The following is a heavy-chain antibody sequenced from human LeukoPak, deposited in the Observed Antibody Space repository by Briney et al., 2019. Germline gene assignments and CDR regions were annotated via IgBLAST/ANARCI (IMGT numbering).Heavy chain of an antibody. V-gene: IGHV1-8*01. CDR2: MTPNSGQT. CDR1: GYTFTSFD. Sequence: ASVKVSCKASGYTFTSFDINWVRQATGQGLEWLGWMTPNSGQTGYAQKFQGRVTMTRDTSISTAYMELSRLRSDDTAVYYCARVDKGSGWYGTYFDYWGQGTLVTVSS. CDR3: ARVDKGSGWYGTYFDY. D-gene: IGHD6-19*01. J-gene: IGHJ4*02.